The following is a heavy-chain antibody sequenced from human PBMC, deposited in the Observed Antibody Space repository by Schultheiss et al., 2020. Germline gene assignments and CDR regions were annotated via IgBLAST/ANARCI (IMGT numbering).Heavy chain of an antibody. CDR2: ISYDGSNK. D-gene: IGHD6-19*01. Sequence: GESLKISCAASGFTFSSYGMHWVRQAPGKGLEWVAVISYDGSNKYYADSVKGRFTISRDNAKNSLYLQMNSLRAEDTAVYYCAKDLRWYSVAGTPLDYWGQGTLVTVSS. J-gene: IGHJ4*02. CDR3: AKDLRWYSVAGTPLDY. V-gene: IGHV3-30*18. CDR1: GFTFSSYG.